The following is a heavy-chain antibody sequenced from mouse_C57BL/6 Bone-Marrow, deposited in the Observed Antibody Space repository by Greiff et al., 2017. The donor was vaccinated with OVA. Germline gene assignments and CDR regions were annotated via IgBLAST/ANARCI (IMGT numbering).Heavy chain of an antibody. CDR1: GYAFTNYL. J-gene: IGHJ3*01. D-gene: IGHD1-1*01. Sequence: QVQLQQSGAELVRPGTSVKVSCKASGYAFTNYLIEWVKQRPGQGLEWIGVINPGSGGTNYNEKFKGKATLTADKSSSTAYMQLSSLTSEDSAVYFCARWNYGRSLAYWGQGTLVTVSA. CDR2: INPGSGGT. CDR3: ARWNYGRSLAY. V-gene: IGHV1-54*01.